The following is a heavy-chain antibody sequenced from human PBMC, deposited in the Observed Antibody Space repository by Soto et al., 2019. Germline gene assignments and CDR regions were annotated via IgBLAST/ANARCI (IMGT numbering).Heavy chain of an antibody. Sequence: ASVKVSCKASGGTFSSYAISWVRQAPGQGLEWMGGIIPIFGTANYAQKFQGRVTITADESTSTAYMELSSLRSEDTAVYYCARGRPAIAALYYYGMGVWGRGSTVTVSS. J-gene: IGHJ6*02. V-gene: IGHV1-69*13. D-gene: IGHD6-6*01. CDR2: IIPIFGTA. CDR3: ARGRPAIAALYYYGMGV. CDR1: GGTFSSYA.